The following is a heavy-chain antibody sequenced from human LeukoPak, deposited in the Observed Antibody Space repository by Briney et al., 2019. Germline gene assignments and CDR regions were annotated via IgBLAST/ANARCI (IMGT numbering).Heavy chain of an antibody. V-gene: IGHV1-18*01. CDR1: GYTFTSYG. CDR2: ISAYNGNT. D-gene: IGHD5-24*01. Sequence: GAAVKVSCKASGYTFTSYGISWVRQAPGQGLEWMGWISAYNGNTHYAQKPQGTVTITTDTSPSTAYMELRSLRSDDTAVYYCARVEMAAPSLDYWGQGTLVTVSS. CDR3: ARVEMAAPSLDY. J-gene: IGHJ4*02.